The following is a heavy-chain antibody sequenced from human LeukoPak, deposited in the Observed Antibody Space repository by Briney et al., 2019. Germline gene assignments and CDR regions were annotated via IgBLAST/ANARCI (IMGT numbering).Heavy chain of an antibody. J-gene: IGHJ4*02. V-gene: IGHV4-34*01. CDR2: INDSGST. CDR1: GGSVSGYY. CDR3: ARARGGLYYYDSSGYYYGNYFDY. Sequence: SQTLSLTCAVYGGSVSGYYWGWIRQPPGKGREWIGEINDSGSTNYNPSLKSRVTISVDTSKNQFSLKLSSVTAADTAVYYCARARGGLYYYDSSGYYYGNYFDYWGQGTLVTVSS. D-gene: IGHD3-22*01.